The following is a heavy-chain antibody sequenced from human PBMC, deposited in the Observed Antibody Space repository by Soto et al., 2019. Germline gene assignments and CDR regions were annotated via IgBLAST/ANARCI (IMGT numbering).Heavy chain of an antibody. CDR3: AKDAVVAAKPQNWFDP. CDR2: ISYDGSNK. Sequence: QVQLVESGGGVVQPGRSLRLSCAASGFTFSSYGMHWVRQAPGKGLEWVAVISYDGSNKYYADSVKGRFTISRDNSKNPLYLQMNSLRAEDTAVYYCAKDAVVAAKPQNWFDPWGQGTLVTVSS. CDR1: GFTFSSYG. D-gene: IGHD2-15*01. J-gene: IGHJ5*02. V-gene: IGHV3-30*18.